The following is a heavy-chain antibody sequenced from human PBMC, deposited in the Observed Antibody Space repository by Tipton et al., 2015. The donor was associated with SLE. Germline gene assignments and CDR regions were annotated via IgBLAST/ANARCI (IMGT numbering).Heavy chain of an antibody. V-gene: IGHV1-2*02. J-gene: IGHJ4*02. CDR2: INPNSGGT. Sequence: QLVQSGAEVKKPGASVKVSCKASGYSFTGYYMHWVRQAPGQGLEWMGWINPNSGGTNYAQKFQGRVTMTRDTSISTAYMELSRLRSDDTAVHYCARGTRITMVRGVIGYWGQGTLVTVSS. CDR3: ARGTRITMVRGVIGY. CDR1: GYSFTGYY. D-gene: IGHD3-10*01.